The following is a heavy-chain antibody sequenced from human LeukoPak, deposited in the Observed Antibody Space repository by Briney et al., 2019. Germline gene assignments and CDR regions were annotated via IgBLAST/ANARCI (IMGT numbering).Heavy chain of an antibody. J-gene: IGHJ4*02. V-gene: IGHV4-34*01. CDR2: INHSGST. CDR1: GGSFSGYY. D-gene: IGHD6-6*01. CDR3: ARVRRPRLAGLDY. Sequence: SETLSLTCAVYGGSFSGYYWSWIRQPPGKGLEWIGEINHSGSTNYNPSLKSRVTISVDTSKNQFSLKLSSVTAADTAVYYCARVRRPRLAGLDYWGQGTLVTVSS.